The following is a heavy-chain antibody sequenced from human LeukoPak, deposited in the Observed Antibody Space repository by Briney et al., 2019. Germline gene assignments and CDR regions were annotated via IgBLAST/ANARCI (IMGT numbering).Heavy chain of an antibody. V-gene: IGHV3-23*01. CDR2: ISGSGGST. Sequence: GGSLRLSCAASGFTFSSYAMSWVRQAPGKGLEWVSAISGSGGSTYYADSVKGRFTISRDNSKNMLYLQMNSLRAEDTAVYYCAKGRVVVVPAATYYFDYWGQGTLVTVSS. D-gene: IGHD2-2*01. CDR3: AKGRVVVVPAATYYFDY. CDR1: GFTFSSYA. J-gene: IGHJ4*02.